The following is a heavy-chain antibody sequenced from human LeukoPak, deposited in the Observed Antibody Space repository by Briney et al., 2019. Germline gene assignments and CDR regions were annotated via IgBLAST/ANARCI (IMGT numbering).Heavy chain of an antibody. V-gene: IGHV3-30*02. Sequence: GGSLRLSCTASGFTFSDYYMSWIRQAPGKGLDWVAFIRSDGSNKYYADSVKGRFTISRDNSKNTLYLELHSLRTEDTAVYYCARARRSGGITMIRGVKDRGWFDPWGQGTLVTVSS. J-gene: IGHJ5*02. D-gene: IGHD3-10*01. CDR3: ARARRSGGITMIRGVKDRGWFDP. CDR1: GFTFSDYY. CDR2: IRSDGSNK.